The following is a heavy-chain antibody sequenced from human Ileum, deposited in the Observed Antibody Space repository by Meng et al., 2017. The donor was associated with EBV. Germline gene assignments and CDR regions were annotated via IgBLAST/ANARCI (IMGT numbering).Heavy chain of an antibody. J-gene: IGHJ2*01. CDR1: GGSISSSNYY. Sequence: QVPAQESGPGLVKPSQTLSLTCTVSGGSISSSNYYWSWIRQPPGKGLEWSGHIYNSGSTYYNPSLKSRITISVDTSKNQFSLKLSSVTAADTAVDYCARGQKGYFDLWGRGTLVTVSS. CDR2: IYNSGST. CDR3: ARGQKGYFDL. V-gene: IGHV4-30-4*01.